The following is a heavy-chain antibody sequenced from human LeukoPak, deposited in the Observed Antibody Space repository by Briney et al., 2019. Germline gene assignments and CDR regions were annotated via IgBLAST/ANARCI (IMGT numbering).Heavy chain of an antibody. V-gene: IGHV4-4*09. CDR1: GGSISSYY. Sequence: SETLSLTCTVSGGSISSYYWSWIRQPPGKGLEWIGYIYTSGSTNYNPSLKSRVTISVDTSKNQFSLKLSSVTAADTAVYYCARGRGSSHYYYYYMDVWGKGTTVTVSS. CDR2: IYTSGST. CDR3: ARGRGSSHYYYYYMDV. D-gene: IGHD6-6*01. J-gene: IGHJ6*03.